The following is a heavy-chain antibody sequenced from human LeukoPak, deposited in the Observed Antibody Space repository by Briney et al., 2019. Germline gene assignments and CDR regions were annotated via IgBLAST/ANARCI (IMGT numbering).Heavy chain of an antibody. J-gene: IGHJ5*02. CDR3: ARPSYGDPGWFDP. CDR1: GGSISSYY. Sequence: PSETLSLTCTVSGGSISSYYWSWIRQPPGKGLEWIGYIYYSGSTNYNPSLKSRVTISVDTSKNQFSLKLSSVTAADTAVYYCARPSYGDPGWFDPWGQGTLVTVSS. V-gene: IGHV4-59*01. D-gene: IGHD4-17*01. CDR2: IYYSGST.